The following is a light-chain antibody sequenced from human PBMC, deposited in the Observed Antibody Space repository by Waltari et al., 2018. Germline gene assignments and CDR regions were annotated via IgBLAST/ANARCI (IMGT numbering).Light chain of an antibody. V-gene: IGLV3-21*01. CDR3: QVWDANTDPGV. J-gene: IGLJ1*01. CDR2: YDS. CDR1: NIERNS. Sequence: SYVLTQPPSVSVAPGETARITCGGNNIERNSVHWYRQRPGQAPVLVISYDSDRPSGIPERFSGSNSGNTATLTISRVEAGDEADYYCQVWDANTDPGVFGTGTEVTVL.